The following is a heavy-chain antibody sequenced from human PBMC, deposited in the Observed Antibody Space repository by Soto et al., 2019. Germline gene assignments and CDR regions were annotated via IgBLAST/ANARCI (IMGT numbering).Heavy chain of an antibody. D-gene: IGHD3-10*01. CDR3: ARGPAVLLWFGQATPFDY. V-gene: IGHV4-34*01. J-gene: IGHJ4*02. CDR1: GGSFSGYY. Sequence: SETLSLTCAVYGGSFSGYYWSWIRQPPGKGLEWIGEINHSGSTNYNPSLKSRVTISVDTSKNQFSLKLSSVTAADTAVYYCARGPAVLLWFGQATPFDYWGQGTLVT. CDR2: INHSGST.